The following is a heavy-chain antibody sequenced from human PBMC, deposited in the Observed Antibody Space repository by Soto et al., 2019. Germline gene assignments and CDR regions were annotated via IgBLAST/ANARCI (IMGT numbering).Heavy chain of an antibody. D-gene: IGHD2-8*01. CDR2: INHSGNT. CDR1: GGSFSDHY. CDR3: ACRGLHCTNGVCLYYFDN. J-gene: IGHJ4*02. Sequence: QVHLQEWGAGLLKPSETISLTCSVYGGSFSDHYWTWIRQPPGKGLEWIGEINHSGNTNYNPSLKSRVTISIDMSKTQFSLKLTSVTAADTAVYYCACRGLHCTNGVCLYYFDNWGQGTLVTVSS. V-gene: IGHV4-34*01.